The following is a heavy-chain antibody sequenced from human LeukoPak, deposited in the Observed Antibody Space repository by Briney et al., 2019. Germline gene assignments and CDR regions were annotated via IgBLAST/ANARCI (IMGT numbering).Heavy chain of an antibody. D-gene: IGHD4/OR15-4a*01. CDR1: GGSISSSSYY. Sequence: KPSQTLSLTCTVSGGSISSSSYYWGWIRQPPGKGLEWIGSIYYSGSTYYNPSLKSRVTISVDTSKNQFSLKLSSVTAADTAVYYCARDMAMVTFNWFDPWGQGTLVTVSS. CDR3: ARDMAMVTFNWFDP. V-gene: IGHV4-39*07. J-gene: IGHJ5*02. CDR2: IYYSGST.